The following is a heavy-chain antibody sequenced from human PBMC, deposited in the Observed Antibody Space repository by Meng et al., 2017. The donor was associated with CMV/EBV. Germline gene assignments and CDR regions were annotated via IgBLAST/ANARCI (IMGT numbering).Heavy chain of an antibody. CDR2: ISSSSSYI. V-gene: IGHV3-21*01. CDR3: ARHLLRYCSSTSCPPY. D-gene: IGHD2-2*01. Sequence: LSLICAASGFPFRSYSMNWVRQAPGKGLEWVSSISSSSSYIYYADSVKGRFTISRDNPKDSLYLQMNTLRAEDTAAYYCARHLLRYCSSTSCPPYWGQGTLVTVSS. CDR1: GFPFRSYS. J-gene: IGHJ4*02.